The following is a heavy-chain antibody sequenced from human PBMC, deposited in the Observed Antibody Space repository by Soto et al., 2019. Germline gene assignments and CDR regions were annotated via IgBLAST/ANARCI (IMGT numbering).Heavy chain of an antibody. CDR3: AKDTRYCGGDCYAYYYYYGMDV. J-gene: IGHJ6*02. CDR1: GFTFSSYG. V-gene: IGHV3-30*18. D-gene: IGHD2-21*02. Sequence: QVQLVESRGGVVQPGRSLRLSCAASGFTFSSYGMHWVRQAPGKGLEWVAVISYDGSNKYYADSVKGRFTISRDNSKNTLYLQMNSLRAEDTAVYYCAKDTRYCGGDCYAYYYYYGMDVWGQGTMVTVSS. CDR2: ISYDGSNK.